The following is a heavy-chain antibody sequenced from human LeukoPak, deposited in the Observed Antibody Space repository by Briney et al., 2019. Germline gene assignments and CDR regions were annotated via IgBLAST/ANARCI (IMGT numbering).Heavy chain of an antibody. CDR1: GGSFSGYY. CDR3: ARGRRIQPYYYYYMDV. D-gene: IGHD5-18*01. CDR2: INHSGST. Sequence: PSETLSLTCAVYGGSFSGYYWSWIRQPPGKGLEWIGVINHSGSTNYNPSLKSRVTISVDTSKNQFSLKLSSVTAADTAVYYCARGRRIQPYYYYYMDVWGKGTTVTVSS. J-gene: IGHJ6*03. V-gene: IGHV4-34*01.